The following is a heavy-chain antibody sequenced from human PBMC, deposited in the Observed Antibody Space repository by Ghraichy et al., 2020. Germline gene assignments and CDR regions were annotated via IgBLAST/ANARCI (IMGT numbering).Heavy chain of an antibody. CDR2: IYYSGST. CDR3: ARRRWEHGRGNYYFDY. Sequence: SETLSLTCTVSGGSISSSSYYWGWIRQPPGKGLEWIGSIYYSGSTYYNPSLKSRVTISVDTSKNQFSLKLSSVTAADTAVYYCARRRWEHGRGNYYFDYWGQGTLVTVSS. J-gene: IGHJ4*02. D-gene: IGHD1-26*01. V-gene: IGHV4-39*07. CDR1: GGSISSSSYY.